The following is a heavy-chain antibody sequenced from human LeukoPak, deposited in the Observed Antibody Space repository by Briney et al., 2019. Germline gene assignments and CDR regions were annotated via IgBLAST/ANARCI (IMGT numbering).Heavy chain of an antibody. CDR2: IRYDGNDK. D-gene: IGHD5-18*01. V-gene: IGHV3-30*02. CDR3: ARGRDSYGPPVPVYY. Sequence: GGSLRLSCAASGFTFSSYGIHWVRQAPGKGLEWVSFIRYDGNDKSYADSVKGRFTISRDNAKNSLYLQMNSLRAEDTAVYYCARGRDSYGPPVPVYYWGQGTLVTVSS. CDR1: GFTFSSYG. J-gene: IGHJ4*02.